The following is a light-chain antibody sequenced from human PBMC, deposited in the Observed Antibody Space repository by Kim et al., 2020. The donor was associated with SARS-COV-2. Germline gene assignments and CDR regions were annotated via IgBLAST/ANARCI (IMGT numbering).Light chain of an antibody. CDR2: DVS. J-gene: IGKJ4*01. Sequence: EIVLTQSPATLSLSPGERATLSCRASQYINNYLARYQQKRGQAPRLLIYDVSNRATGTPARFSGSGSGTDFTLTISSLEPEDFAVYYCQQRHSWPLTFGGGTKVDIK. CDR3: QQRHSWPLT. V-gene: IGKV3-11*01. CDR1: QYINNY.